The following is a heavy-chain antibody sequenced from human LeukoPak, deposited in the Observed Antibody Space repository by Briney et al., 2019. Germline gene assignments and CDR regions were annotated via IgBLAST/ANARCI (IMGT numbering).Heavy chain of an antibody. CDR2: IRYDGSNK. Sequence: GGSLRLSCAASGFTFSSYGMHWVRQAPGKGLEWVAFIRYDGSNKYYADSVKGRFTISRDNSKNTLYLQMNSLRAEDTAVYYCAKDQGDYVWGSYRPPAFDYWGQGTLVTVSS. D-gene: IGHD3-16*02. CDR1: GFTFSSYG. J-gene: IGHJ4*02. CDR3: AKDQGDYVWGSYRPPAFDY. V-gene: IGHV3-30*02.